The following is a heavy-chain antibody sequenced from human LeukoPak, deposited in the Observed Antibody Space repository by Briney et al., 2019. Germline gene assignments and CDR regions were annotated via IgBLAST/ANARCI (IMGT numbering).Heavy chain of an antibody. V-gene: IGHV3-30*04. J-gene: IGHJ4*02. Sequence: GGSLRLSCAASGFVFRSYPMQWVRQAPGKGLEWVTIISYDGNHIFYADSVKGRFTISRDNAKNSLYLQMNSLRAEDTAVFYCARTPYDFWSASYSYYFDYWGQGTLVTVSS. CDR3: ARTPYDFWSASYSYYFDY. CDR1: GFVFRSYP. CDR2: ISYDGNHI. D-gene: IGHD3-3*01.